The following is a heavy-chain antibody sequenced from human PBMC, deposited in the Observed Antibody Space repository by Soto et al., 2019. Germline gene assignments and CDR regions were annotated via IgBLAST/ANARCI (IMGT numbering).Heavy chain of an antibody. V-gene: IGHV3-13*04. J-gene: IGHJ3*02. CDR1: GFALSSYD. Sequence: GGSLRLSCAASGFALSSYDMHWVRQATGKGLEWVSVIGTGLDTYYSDAVKGRFIISREDAKNSLYLQMNSLRAGDTAVYYCARGNVFDIWGQGTMVTVS. CDR2: IGTGLDT. CDR3: ARGNVFDI.